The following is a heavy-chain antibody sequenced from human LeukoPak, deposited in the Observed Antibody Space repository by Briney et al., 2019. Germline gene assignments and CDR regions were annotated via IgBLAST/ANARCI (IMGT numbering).Heavy chain of an antibody. CDR3: AKEGDTALVTGYFDL. CDR1: GGTFASYV. J-gene: IGHJ2*01. Sequence: SVKVSCKASGGTFASYVISWVRQAPGQGLEWMGGIIPIFGTAHYAQKFQGRLTITADESTSTVYMEMSRLRSEETAMYYCAKEGDTALVTGYFDLWGRGTLVTVSA. D-gene: IGHD5-18*01. CDR2: IIPIFGTA. V-gene: IGHV1-69*01.